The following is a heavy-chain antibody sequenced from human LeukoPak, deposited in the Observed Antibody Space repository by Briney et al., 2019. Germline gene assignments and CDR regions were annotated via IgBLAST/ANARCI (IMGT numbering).Heavy chain of an antibody. Sequence: GRSLRLSCAASGFTFSSYGMHWVRQAPGKGLEWVAVIWYDGSNKYYADSVKGRFTISRDNSKNTLYLQMNSLRAEDTAVYYCARGAEVVITTGDGMDVWGQGTTVTVSS. V-gene: IGHV3-33*01. J-gene: IGHJ6*02. CDR3: ARGAEVVITTGDGMDV. CDR1: GFTFSSYG. D-gene: IGHD3-22*01. CDR2: IWYDGSNK.